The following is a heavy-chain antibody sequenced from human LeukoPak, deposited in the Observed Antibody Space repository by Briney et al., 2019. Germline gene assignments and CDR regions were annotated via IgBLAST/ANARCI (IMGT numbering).Heavy chain of an antibody. J-gene: IGHJ4*02. V-gene: IGHV3-30-3*02. Sequence: GRSLRLSCAASGFTFSSYAMHWVRQAPGKGLEWVAVISYDGSNKYYADSVKGRFTISRDNSKNTLYLQMNSLGAKDTAVYYCAKYLSSGSRNFDYWGQGTLVTVSS. CDR2: ISYDGSNK. CDR3: AKYLSSGSRNFDY. D-gene: IGHD6-19*01. CDR1: GFTFSSYA.